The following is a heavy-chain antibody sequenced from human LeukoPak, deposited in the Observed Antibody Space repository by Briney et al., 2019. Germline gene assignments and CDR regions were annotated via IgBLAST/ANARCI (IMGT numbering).Heavy chain of an antibody. J-gene: IGHJ2*01. CDR2: IYNSGST. CDR1: DGSISSYY. V-gene: IGHV4-59*01. D-gene: IGHD5-24*01. CDR3: ARDRGPYWYFDL. Sequence: KPSETLSLTCAVSDGSISSYYWNWIRQPPGKGLEWIGNIYNSGSTDYNPSLKSRVTISVNLSKKLISLKLTSVTAADTALYYCARDRGPYWYFDLWGGGPLVTVSS.